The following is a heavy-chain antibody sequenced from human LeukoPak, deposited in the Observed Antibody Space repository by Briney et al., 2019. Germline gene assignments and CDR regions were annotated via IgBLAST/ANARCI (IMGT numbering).Heavy chain of an antibody. J-gene: IGHJ4*02. CDR2: IRYDGSNK. D-gene: IGHD4-17*01. CDR1: GFTFSSYG. V-gene: IGHV3-30*02. CDR3: AKGFDYGDEY. Sequence: GGSLRLSCAASGFTFSSYGMHWVRQAPGKGLEWVAFIRYDGSNKYYADSVKSRFTISRDNSKNTLYPQMNSLRAEDTAVYYCAKGFDYGDEYWGQGTLVTVSS.